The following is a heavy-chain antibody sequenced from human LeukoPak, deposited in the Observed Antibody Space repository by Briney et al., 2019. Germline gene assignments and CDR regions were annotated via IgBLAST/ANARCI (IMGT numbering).Heavy chain of an antibody. CDR3: ARVAGCSGGSCYLSWTPTDY. D-gene: IGHD2-15*01. Sequence: ASVKVSCKASGYTFTSYAMHWVRQAPGQRLEWMGRINAGNGNTKYSQKFQGRVTITRDTSASTAYMELRSLRSDDTAVYYCARVAGCSGGSCYLSWTPTDYWGQGTLVTVSS. V-gene: IGHV1-3*01. CDR2: INAGNGNT. J-gene: IGHJ4*02. CDR1: GYTFTSYA.